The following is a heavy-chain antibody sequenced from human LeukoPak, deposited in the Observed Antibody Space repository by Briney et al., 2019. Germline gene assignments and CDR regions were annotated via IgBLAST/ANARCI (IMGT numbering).Heavy chain of an antibody. J-gene: IGHJ6*03. D-gene: IGHD3-10*01. CDR1: GYTFTSYY. V-gene: IGHV1-46*01. CDR3: ARDHRQLLWFGLDYYYYMDV. CDR2: INPSGGST. Sequence: ASVKVSCKASGYTFTSYYMHWVRQAPGRGLEWMGIINPSGGSTSYAQKFQGRVTMTRDMSTSTVYMELSSLRSEDTAVYYCARDHRQLLWFGLDYYYYMDVWGKGTTVTVSS.